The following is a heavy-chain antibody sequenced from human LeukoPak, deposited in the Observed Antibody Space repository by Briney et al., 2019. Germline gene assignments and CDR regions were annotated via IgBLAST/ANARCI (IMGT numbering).Heavy chain of an antibody. CDR1: GWTFVGNA. J-gene: IGHJ4*02. D-gene: IGHD1-26*01. Sequence: PGGSLRLSCATSGWTFVGNAMSWVRQAPGKGLEWVSGVSGSDGSSHYADSVKGRFTISVDNSKNTLHLQMSSLRAEDTAVYYCAKGGIGGENAVFDHWGQGTLVTVSS. CDR3: AKGGIGGENAVFDH. CDR2: VSGSDGSS. V-gene: IGHV3-23*01.